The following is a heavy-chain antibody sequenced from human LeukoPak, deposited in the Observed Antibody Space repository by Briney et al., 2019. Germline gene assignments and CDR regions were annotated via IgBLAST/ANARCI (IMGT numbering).Heavy chain of an antibody. J-gene: IGHJ4*02. Sequence: SETLSLTCAVYGGSFSGYYWSWIRLPPGKGLEWIGEINHSGSTNYNPALKSRVTISVDTSKNQFSLKLSSVTAADTAVYYCARGDYGDYEFDYWGQGTLVTVSS. CDR1: GGSFSGYY. V-gene: IGHV4-34*01. CDR2: INHSGST. CDR3: ARGDYGDYEFDY. D-gene: IGHD4-17*01.